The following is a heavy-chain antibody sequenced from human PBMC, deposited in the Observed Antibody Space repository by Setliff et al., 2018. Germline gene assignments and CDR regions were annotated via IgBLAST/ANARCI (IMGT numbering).Heavy chain of an antibody. CDR3: ATYKRSSSFEY. CDR1: GFIFSTYW. Sequence: GGSLRLSCAASGFIFSTYWMNWVRQAPGKGLEWVATINQDGSGKYYVDSVKGRFTIPRDNAKNSLYLQMNSPRAEDTAVYYCATYKRSSSFEYWGQGSLVTVSS. V-gene: IGHV3-7*03. D-gene: IGHD6-6*01. J-gene: IGHJ4*02. CDR2: INQDGSGK.